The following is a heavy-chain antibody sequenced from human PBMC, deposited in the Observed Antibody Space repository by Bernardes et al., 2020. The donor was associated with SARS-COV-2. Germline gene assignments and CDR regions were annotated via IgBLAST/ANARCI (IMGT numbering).Heavy chain of an antibody. CDR1: GFTFTSSA. CDR3: AADLGYCGGDCFDY. CDR2: IVVGSGNT. Sequence: SVKVACKASGFTFTSSAMGWVRQARGQRLEWIGWIVVGSGNTNYAQKFQERVTITRDMSTSTAYMELSSLRSEDTAVYYCAADLGYCGGDCFDYWGQGTLVTVFS. D-gene: IGHD2-21*01. V-gene: IGHV1-58*02. J-gene: IGHJ4*02.